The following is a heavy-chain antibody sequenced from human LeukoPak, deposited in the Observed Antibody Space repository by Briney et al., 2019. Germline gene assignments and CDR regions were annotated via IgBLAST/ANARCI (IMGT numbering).Heavy chain of an antibody. D-gene: IGHD2-21*02. V-gene: IGHV1-18*01. Sequence: SVKVSCKASGYTFTSYGISWVRQAPGQGLEWMGWISAYNGNTNYAQKLQGRVTMTTDTSTSTAYMELRSLRSDDTAVYYCARNRLIVVVTAEFDYWGQGTLVTVSS. J-gene: IGHJ4*02. CDR1: GYTFTSYG. CDR3: ARNRLIVVVTAEFDY. CDR2: ISAYNGNT.